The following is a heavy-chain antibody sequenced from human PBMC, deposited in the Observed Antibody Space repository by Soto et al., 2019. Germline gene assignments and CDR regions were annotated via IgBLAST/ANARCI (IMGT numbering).Heavy chain of an antibody. CDR3: VSSLQY. V-gene: IGHV3-72*01. CDR2: ARSDPRARTT. Sequence: EMQLVESGGGLVQPGGSLRLSCAASGFTFSDYHMEWVRQAPGKGLEWIGRARSDPRARTTQHAASVRGRFTTSRDDSKNSLYLQMNSLKTEDTAVYYCVSSLQYWGQGTLVTVSS. CDR1: GFTFSDYH. J-gene: IGHJ4*02.